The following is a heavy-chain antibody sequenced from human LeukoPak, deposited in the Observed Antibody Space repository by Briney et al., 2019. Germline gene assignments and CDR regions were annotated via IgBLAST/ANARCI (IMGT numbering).Heavy chain of an antibody. D-gene: IGHD3-22*01. CDR1: GFTFSSYS. CDR3: AKEAFLYYDSSGYYFDY. Sequence: GGSLRLSCAASGFTFSSYSMNWVRQAPGKGLEWVSAISGSGGSTCYADSVKGRFTISRDNSKNTLYLQMNGLRAEDTAVYYCAKEAFLYYDSSGYYFDYWGQGTLVTVSS. V-gene: IGHV3-23*01. J-gene: IGHJ4*02. CDR2: ISGSGGST.